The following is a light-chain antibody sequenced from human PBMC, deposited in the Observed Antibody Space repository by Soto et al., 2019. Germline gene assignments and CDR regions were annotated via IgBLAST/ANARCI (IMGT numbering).Light chain of an antibody. CDR1: SSNIGSNY. Sequence: QFVLTQPPSASGTPGQRVTISCSGSSSNIGSNYVYWYQQLPGTAPKLLIYRNNQRPSGVPDRFSGSKSGTSASLASSGLRSEDEADYYCAAWDDSLSGRYVFGTGTKVTVL. J-gene: IGLJ1*01. CDR3: AAWDDSLSGRYV. CDR2: RNN. V-gene: IGLV1-47*01.